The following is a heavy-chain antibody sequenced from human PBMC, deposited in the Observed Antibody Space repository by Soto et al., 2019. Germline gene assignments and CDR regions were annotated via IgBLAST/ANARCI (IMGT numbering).Heavy chain of an antibody. Sequence: ASVKVSCKASGYTFVNFDISWVRQAAGQGLEWLGWMNPGSGKTGYASKFQGRVAMTRDASTGTSHLELSSLTSDDTAVYYCARMASAGTLNWFDPWGQGTLVTVSS. CDR3: ARMASAGTLNWFDP. V-gene: IGHV1-8*02. J-gene: IGHJ5*02. CDR2: MNPGSGKT. CDR1: GYTFVNFD. D-gene: IGHD6-13*01.